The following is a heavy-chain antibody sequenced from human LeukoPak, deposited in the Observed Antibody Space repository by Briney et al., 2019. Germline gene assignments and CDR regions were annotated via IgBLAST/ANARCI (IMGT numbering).Heavy chain of an antibody. CDR1: GGSISSSSYY. CDR2: IYYSGST. CDR3: ASTRGYSGYDFDY. V-gene: IGHV4-39*07. J-gene: IGHJ4*02. D-gene: IGHD5-12*01. Sequence: PSETLSLTCTVSGGSISSSSYYWGWIRQPPGKGLEWIGSIYYSGSTYYNPSLKSRVTISVDTSKNQFSLKLSSVTAADTAVYYCASTRGYSGYDFDYWGQGTLVTVSS.